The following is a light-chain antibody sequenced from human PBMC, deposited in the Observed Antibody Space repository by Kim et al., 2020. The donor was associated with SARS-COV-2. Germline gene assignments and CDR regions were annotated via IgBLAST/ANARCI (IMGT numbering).Light chain of an antibody. CDR1: RNICIY. V-gene: IGKV3-11*01. CDR2: HAS. Sequence: LAQGERAPRSCRASRNICIYLAWYQQKPGQAPSLLIYHASNRATGIPARFSGSGSGTDFPLTITSLEPEDCAVYYCQQRRNWPITFGRGTRLEIK. J-gene: IGKJ5*01. CDR3: QQRRNWPIT.